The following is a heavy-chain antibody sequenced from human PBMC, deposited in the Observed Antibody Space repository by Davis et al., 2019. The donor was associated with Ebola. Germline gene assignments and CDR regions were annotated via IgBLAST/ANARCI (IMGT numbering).Heavy chain of an antibody. Sequence: GESLKISCAASGFTFSDYYMSWIRQAPGKGLEWVSYISSSGSTIYYADSVKGRFTFSRDNAKNSVDLQMNSLRAEDTAVYYCVGGPPYDSGSYPWIYWGQGTLVTVSS. V-gene: IGHV3-11*04. CDR3: VGGPPYDSGSYPWIY. J-gene: IGHJ4*02. CDR2: ISSSGSTI. CDR1: GFTFSDYY. D-gene: IGHD3-10*01.